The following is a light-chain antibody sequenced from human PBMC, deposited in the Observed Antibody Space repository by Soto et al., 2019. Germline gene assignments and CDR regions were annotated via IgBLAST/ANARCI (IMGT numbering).Light chain of an antibody. J-gene: IGKJ1*01. V-gene: IGKV3-20*01. CDR2: GAS. CDR3: QQYHSSPLT. Sequence: EIVLTQSPGTLSLSPGERATLSCRASQSVTSSYLAWYQQKPGQAPRRLIYGASIRATGIPDRFSGSGSGTDFTLTISRLEPEEFALYFCQQYHSSPLTFGQGTKVDIK. CDR1: QSVTSSY.